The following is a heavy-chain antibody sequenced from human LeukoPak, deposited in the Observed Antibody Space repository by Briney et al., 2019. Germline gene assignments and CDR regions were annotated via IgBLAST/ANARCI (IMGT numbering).Heavy chain of an antibody. CDR2: IYYSGST. V-gene: IGHV4-59*06. D-gene: IGHD6-13*01. Sequence: SETLSLTCTVSGGSISSYYWSWIRQHPGKGLEWIGYIYYSGSTYYNPSLKSRVTISVDTSKNQFSLKLSSVTAADTAVYYCARGGIAAAGSEGAAFDIWGQGTMVTVSS. CDR1: GGSISSYY. CDR3: ARGGIAAAGSEGAAFDI. J-gene: IGHJ3*02.